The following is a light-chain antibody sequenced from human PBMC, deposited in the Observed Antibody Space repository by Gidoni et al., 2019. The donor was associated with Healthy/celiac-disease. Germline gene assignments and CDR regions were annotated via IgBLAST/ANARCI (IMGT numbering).Light chain of an antibody. CDR1: QSVSSY. V-gene: IGKV3-11*01. CDR3: QQRSNWPALT. Sequence: EIVLTQSPATLSLSPGGRATLPCRASQSVSSYLAWYQQKPGQAPRLLIYDASNRATGIPARFSGSGSGTDFTLTISSREPEDFAVYYCQQRSNWPALTFGGXTKVEIK. CDR2: DAS. J-gene: IGKJ4*01.